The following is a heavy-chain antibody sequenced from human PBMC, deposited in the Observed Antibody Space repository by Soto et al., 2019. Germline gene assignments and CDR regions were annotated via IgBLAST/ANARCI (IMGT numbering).Heavy chain of an antibody. Sequence: QVELIESGGGVVQPGGSLKLSCAASGFTFTKYAMNWVRQPPGKGLAWVAVISFDETKRYYADSVKGRFTISRDNSKNTLYLQMNSLRAENTDLYYCARDHCSGGSCYFPYWGQGTLVTVSS. D-gene: IGHD2-15*01. CDR3: ARDHCSGGSCYFPY. V-gene: IGHV3-30-3*01. J-gene: IGHJ4*02. CDR1: GFTFTKYA. CDR2: ISFDETKR.